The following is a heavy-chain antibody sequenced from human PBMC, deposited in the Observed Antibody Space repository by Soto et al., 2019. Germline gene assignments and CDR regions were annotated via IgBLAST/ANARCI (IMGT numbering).Heavy chain of an antibody. D-gene: IGHD3-10*01. CDR2: IWNDGNTK. CDR1: GFTFSSYG. Sequence: PGGSLRLSCAGTGFTFSSYGMHWVRQAPGRGLEWVAVIWNDGNTKGHAESVKGRFTISRDNSKNTLYLQMNSLRAEDTAVYYCATDAGGAPFDYWGPGTLVTVSS. J-gene: IGHJ4*02. CDR3: ATDAGGAPFDY. V-gene: IGHV3-33*01.